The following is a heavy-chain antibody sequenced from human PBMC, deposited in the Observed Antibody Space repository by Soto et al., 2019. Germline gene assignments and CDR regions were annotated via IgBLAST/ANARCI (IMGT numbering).Heavy chain of an antibody. J-gene: IGHJ6*02. CDR3: ARPKVTGRWYYGMDV. D-gene: IGHD2-15*01. V-gene: IGHV5-51*01. CDR2: IYPGDSDT. CDR1: GYKPSTWHNFTSYW. Sequence: PGESLKISCKGSGYKPSTWHNFTSYWIAWVRQMPGEGLEWMGIIYPGDSDTRYSPSFQGQVTISADKSINTVYLQWSSLKASDTAIYYCARPKVTGRWYYGMDVWGQGTTVTVSS.